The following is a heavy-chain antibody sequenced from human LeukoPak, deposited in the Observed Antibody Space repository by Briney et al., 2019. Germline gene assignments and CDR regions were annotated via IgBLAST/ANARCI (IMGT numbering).Heavy chain of an antibody. CDR3: ARDRVPYDFWSGYV. D-gene: IGHD3-3*01. J-gene: IGHJ4*02. V-gene: IGHV3-20*04. Sequence: GGSLRLSCAASGFTFDDYGMSWVRQAPGKGLEWVSGINWNGGSTGYADSVRGRFTISRDNAKNSLYLQMNSLRAEDTALYYCARDRVPYDFWSGYVWGQGTLVTVSS. CDR1: GFTFDDYG. CDR2: INWNGGST.